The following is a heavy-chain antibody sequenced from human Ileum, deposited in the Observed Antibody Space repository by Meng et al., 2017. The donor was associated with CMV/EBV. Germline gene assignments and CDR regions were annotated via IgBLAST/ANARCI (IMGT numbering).Heavy chain of an antibody. CDR3: ARGNYGFDY. CDR1: GFPFGAYY. Sequence: LACAASGFPFGAYYMTWVRQAPGKGLEWVSYITGSGDIIYYADSVKGRFTISRDNAKSSLYLEINSLRAEDTAVYYCARGNYGFDYWGQGTPVTVSS. CDR2: ITGSGDII. D-gene: IGHD4-17*01. J-gene: IGHJ4*02. V-gene: IGHV3-11*01.